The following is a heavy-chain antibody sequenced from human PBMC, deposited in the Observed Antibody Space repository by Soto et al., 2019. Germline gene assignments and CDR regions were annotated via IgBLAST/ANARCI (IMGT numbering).Heavy chain of an antibody. D-gene: IGHD5-18*01. V-gene: IGHV4-34*01. CDR2: INHSGTA. CDR1: GGSFRVYS. J-gene: IGHJ4*02. Sequence: QVRLQQWGAGLLKPSETLSLTCGVFGGSFRVYSWSWIRQPPGRRLEWIGQINHSGTATYNPSLTSRVTIPMHSSQNHFSLQLNSVTAADTALYCFATTQYIHGYIDCWGQGTLVTVSS. CDR3: ATTQYIHGYIDC.